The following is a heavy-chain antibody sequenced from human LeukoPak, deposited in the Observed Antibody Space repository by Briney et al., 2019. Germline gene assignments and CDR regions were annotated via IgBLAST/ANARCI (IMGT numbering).Heavy chain of an antibody. CDR1: GGSISSGGYY. Sequence: SETLSLTCTVSGGSISSGGYYWSWIRQHPGEGLEWIGYISYSRNTYYNPSLKSRLTVSVDTSKSQFSLMLSSVTAADTAVYYCARGYGSRSPDAFDIWGRGTMVTVSS. J-gene: IGHJ3*02. CDR2: ISYSRNT. CDR3: ARGYGSRSPDAFDI. V-gene: IGHV4-31*03. D-gene: IGHD3-10*01.